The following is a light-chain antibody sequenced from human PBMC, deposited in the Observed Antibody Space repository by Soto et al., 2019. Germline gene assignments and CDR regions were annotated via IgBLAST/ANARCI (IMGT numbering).Light chain of an antibody. J-gene: IGKJ1*01. CDR3: QQHGSSPRT. CDR2: GAS. V-gene: IGKV3-20*01. CDR1: QSISNY. Sequence: EIVLTQSPGTLSLSPGERATLSCRASQSISNYVAWYQQKPGQAPRLLIYGASSRATGIPDRFSGSGSGTDFTLTISRLEPEDFSVYYCQQHGSSPRTFGQGTKVETK.